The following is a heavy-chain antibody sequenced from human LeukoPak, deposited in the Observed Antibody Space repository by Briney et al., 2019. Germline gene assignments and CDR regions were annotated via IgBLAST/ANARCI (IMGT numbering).Heavy chain of an antibody. CDR3: ARDPALRLGSEGYAFDI. Sequence: GGSLRLSCAASGFTFSSYSMNWVRQAPGKGLEWVSSISSSSSYIYYADSVKGRFTISRDNAKNSLYLQMNGLRAEDTAVYYCARDPALRLGSEGYAFDIWGQGTMVTVSS. J-gene: IGHJ3*02. V-gene: IGHV3-21*01. D-gene: IGHD2-21*01. CDR1: GFTFSSYS. CDR2: ISSSSSYI.